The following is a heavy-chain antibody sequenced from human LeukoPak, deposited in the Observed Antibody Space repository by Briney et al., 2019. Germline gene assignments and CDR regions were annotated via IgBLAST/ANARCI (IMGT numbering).Heavy chain of an antibody. D-gene: IGHD3-10*01. V-gene: IGHV3-9*01. CDR1: GFTFDDYA. CDR2: ISWNSGSI. J-gene: IGHJ4*02. CDR3: AKDPLWFGEGHPYYFDY. Sequence: GGSLRLSCAASGFTFDDYAMHWVRQAPGKGLEWVSGISWNSGSIGYADSVKGRFTISRDNAKNSLYLQMNSLRAEDTALYYCAKDPLWFGEGHPYYFDYWGQGTLVTVSS.